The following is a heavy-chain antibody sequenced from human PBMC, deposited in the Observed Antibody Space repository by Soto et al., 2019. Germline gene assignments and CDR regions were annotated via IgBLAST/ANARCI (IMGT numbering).Heavy chain of an antibody. CDR3: AAAYSGSYSDAFDI. CDR1: GFTFTSTA. D-gene: IGHD1-26*01. V-gene: IGHV1-58*01. J-gene: IGHJ3*02. CDR2: IVVGSGNT. Sequence: ATSEASGFTFTSTAVWSLRQSRGQRLEWIGWIVVGSGNTNYAQKFQERVTITRDMSTSTAYMELSSLRSEDTAVYYCAAAYSGSYSDAFDIWGQGTMVTVSS.